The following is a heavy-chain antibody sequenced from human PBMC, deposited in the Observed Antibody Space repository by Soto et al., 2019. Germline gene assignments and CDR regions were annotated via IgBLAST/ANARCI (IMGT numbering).Heavy chain of an antibody. V-gene: IGHV3-30-3*01. CDR3: ASERYSSRSALRGGLPPTY. J-gene: IGHJ4*02. Sequence: HPGGSLRLSCAASGFTFSSYAMHWVRQAPGKGLEWVAVISYDGSNKYYADSVKGRFTISRDNSKNTLYLQMNSLRAEDTAVYYCASERYSSRSALRGGLPPTYWGQGTLVTVSS. CDR1: GFTFSSYA. D-gene: IGHD6-19*01. CDR2: ISYDGSNK.